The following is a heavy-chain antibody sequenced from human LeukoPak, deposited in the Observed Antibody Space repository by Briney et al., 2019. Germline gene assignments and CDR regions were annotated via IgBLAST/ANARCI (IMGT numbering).Heavy chain of an antibody. CDR1: GFTFSSNG. CDR2: IWHDGSNK. V-gene: IGHV3-33*06. D-gene: IGHD6-6*01. Sequence: GGSLRLSCAASGFTFSSNGMHWVRQAPGKGLEWVAVIWHDGSNKYYADSVKGRFTISRDNSKDTLYLQMNSLRAEDTAVYYCAKDSQYSSSSGYYYYMDVWGKGTTVTVSS. CDR3: AKDSQYSSSSGYYYYMDV. J-gene: IGHJ6*03.